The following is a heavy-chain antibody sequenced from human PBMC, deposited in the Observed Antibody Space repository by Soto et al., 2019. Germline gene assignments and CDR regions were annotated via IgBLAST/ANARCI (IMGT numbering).Heavy chain of an antibody. CDR3: AKDIGSGAAGGYLYGVDA. D-gene: IGHD6-13*01. V-gene: IGHV3-9*01. CDR2: ISWSSGII. J-gene: IGHJ6*02. CDR1: GFIFDDYA. Sequence: SLRLSCAASGFIFDDYAMEWVRQAPGKGLEWVSGISWSSGIIAYADSVKGRFTISRDNAKNSLYLQMNSLRAEDTALYYCAKDIGSGAAGGYLYGVDAWGQGPTVTVSS.